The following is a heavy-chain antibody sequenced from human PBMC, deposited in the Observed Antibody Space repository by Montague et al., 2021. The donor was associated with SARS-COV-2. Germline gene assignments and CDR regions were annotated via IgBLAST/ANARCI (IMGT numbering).Heavy chain of an antibody. CDR3: ARARGVLVVMVYVVGAFDI. V-gene: IGHV4-31*01. CDR2: IYYSGST. Sequence: TLSLTCTVSGGSISSGYYYWIWLRQHQGKGREWFVYIYYSGSTYYTPTLKVPVTLSVYTSKHQFSLKLRSVTAADTAVYYCARARGVLVVMVYVVGAFDIGGRGTMVTVSS. D-gene: IGHD2-8*01. J-gene: IGHJ3*02. CDR1: GGSISSGYYY.